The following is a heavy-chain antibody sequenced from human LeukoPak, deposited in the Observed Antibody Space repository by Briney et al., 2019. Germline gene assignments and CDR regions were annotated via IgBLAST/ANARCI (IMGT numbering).Heavy chain of an antibody. D-gene: IGHD3-16*01. V-gene: IGHV1-46*01. J-gene: IGHJ6*03. CDR1: GGTFSSYS. Sequence: ASVKVSCKASGGTFSSYSISWVRQAPGQGLEWMGIISPSGGSTSYAQKFQGRVTMTRDMSTSTVYMELSSLRSEDTAVYYCARDLHEYDYDGLRYYYYYYMDVWGKGTTVTVSS. CDR2: ISPSGGST. CDR3: ARDLHEYDYDGLRYYYYYYMDV.